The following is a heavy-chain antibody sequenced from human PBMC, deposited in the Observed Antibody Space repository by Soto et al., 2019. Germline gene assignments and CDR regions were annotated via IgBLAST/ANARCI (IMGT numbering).Heavy chain of an antibody. Sequence: PGGSLRLSCAASGFTFSSYAMSWVRQAPGKGLEWVSVITYNGSNKYYADSVKGRFTISRDNSKNTLYLQMNSLRAEDTAVYYCARSDDYYDSSGLAPHFDYWGQGTLVTVSS. CDR2: ITYNGSNK. CDR1: GFTFSSYA. D-gene: IGHD3-22*01. CDR3: ARSDDYYDSSGLAPHFDY. J-gene: IGHJ4*02. V-gene: IGHV3-30*03.